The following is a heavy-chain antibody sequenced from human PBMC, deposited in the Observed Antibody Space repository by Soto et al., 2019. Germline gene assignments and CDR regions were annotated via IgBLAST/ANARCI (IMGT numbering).Heavy chain of an antibody. V-gene: IGHV1-58*02. CDR3: AATGRYDSSGYLDY. CDR1: GFTFTSSA. D-gene: IGHD3-22*01. Sequence: QMQLVQSGPEVKKPGTSVKVSCKASGFTFTSSAMQWVRQARGQSLEWIGSIVVGSGNTNYAQKFQERVTITRDMSTSTAYMELSSLRSEDTAVHYCAATGRYDSSGYLDYWGQGTLVTVSS. J-gene: IGHJ4*02. CDR2: IVVGSGNT.